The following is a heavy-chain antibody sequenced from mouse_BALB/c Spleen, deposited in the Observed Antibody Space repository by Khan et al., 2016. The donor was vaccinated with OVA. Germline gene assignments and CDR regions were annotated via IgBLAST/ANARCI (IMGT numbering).Heavy chain of an antibody. J-gene: IGHJ3*01. Sequence: QVQLQQPGPELVKPGASVKMSCKASGYTFTDYVISWVKQRTGQGLEWIGEIYPGSGRTYYNERFKGKATLTADKSSNTAYMQLSSLTSEDSAIYFCARSYDGAWFAYWGQGTPVTVSA. V-gene: IGHV1-77*01. CDR3: ARSYDGAWFAY. CDR1: GYTFTDYV. D-gene: IGHD1-1*01. CDR2: IYPGSGRT.